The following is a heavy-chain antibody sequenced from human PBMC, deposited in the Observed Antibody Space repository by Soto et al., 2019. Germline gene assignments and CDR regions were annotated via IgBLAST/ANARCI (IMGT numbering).Heavy chain of an antibody. CDR1: VGSISSAAYY. D-gene: IGHD5-18*01. CDR2: VSPGGST. Sequence: QVRLQESGPGLVKPSQTLSLTCTVSVGSISSAAYYWGWIRQHPGKGLEWIGYVSPGGSTYYNPSLKSRVIISVDTSKNQFSLSLTSVTAADTAVYYCAREYTYGSNFFDCWGQGALVTVSS. J-gene: IGHJ4*02. CDR3: AREYTYGSNFFDC. V-gene: IGHV4-31*03.